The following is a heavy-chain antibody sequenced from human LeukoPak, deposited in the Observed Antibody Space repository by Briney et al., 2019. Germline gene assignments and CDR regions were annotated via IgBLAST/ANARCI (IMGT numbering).Heavy chain of an antibody. V-gene: IGHV3-48*01. D-gene: IGHD3-16*01. CDR2: ISSSSSTI. CDR3: ARVGGSGSAFDI. Sequence: GGSLRLSCAASGFTFSSYSMNWVRQAPAKELEWVSYISSSSSTIYYAPSVKGRFTISRDNAKNSLYLQMNSLRAEDTAVYYCARVGGSGSAFDIWGQGTMVTVSS. CDR1: GFTFSSYS. J-gene: IGHJ3*02.